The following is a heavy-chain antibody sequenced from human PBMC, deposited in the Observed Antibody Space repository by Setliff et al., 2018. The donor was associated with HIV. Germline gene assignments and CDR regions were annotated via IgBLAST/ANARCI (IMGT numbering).Heavy chain of an antibody. CDR2: INPSGGST. Sequence: ASVKVSCKSSGYNFNNFGVSWVRQAPGQGLEWMGRINPSGGSTSYAQKFQGRVTMTADTSTSTAYMELRSLTSDDTAVYYCARGSYGDYWGQGALVTVSS. J-gene: IGHJ4*02. CDR1: GYNFNNFG. CDR3: ARGSYGDY. V-gene: IGHV1-18*01. D-gene: IGHD1-26*01.